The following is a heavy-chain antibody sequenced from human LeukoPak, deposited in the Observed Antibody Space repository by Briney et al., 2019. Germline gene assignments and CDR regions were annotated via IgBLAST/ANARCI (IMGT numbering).Heavy chain of an antibody. CDR2: ICTGGST. CDR3: ARGGYGGFDY. J-gene: IGHJ4*02. V-gene: IGHV3-66*01. CDR1: GFTVSSNY. D-gene: IGHD5-12*01. Sequence: GGSLRLSCAASGFTVSSNYLSWVRQAPGKGLEWVSVICTGGSTYYADSVKGRFIISRDTSKNTLYLQMNSLRAEDTAVYYCARGGYGGFDYWGQGTLVTVSS.